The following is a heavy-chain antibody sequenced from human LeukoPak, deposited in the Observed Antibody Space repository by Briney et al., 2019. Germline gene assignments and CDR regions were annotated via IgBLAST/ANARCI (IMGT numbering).Heavy chain of an antibody. CDR2: INPNSGGT. J-gene: IGHJ4*02. V-gene: IGHV1-2*02. CDR1: GYTFTGYY. Sequence: GASVKVSCKASGYTFTGYYMHWVRQAPGQGLEWMGWINPNSGGTNYAQKFQGRVTMTRDTSISTAYMELSRLRSDDTAVYYCAKDSLLWFGEFPQYYFDYWGQGTLVTVSS. CDR3: AKDSLLWFGEFPQYYFDY. D-gene: IGHD3-10*01.